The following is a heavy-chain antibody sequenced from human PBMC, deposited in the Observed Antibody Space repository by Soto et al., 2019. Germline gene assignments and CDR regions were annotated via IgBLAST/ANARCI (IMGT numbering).Heavy chain of an antibody. CDR1: GFTFSIYG. J-gene: IGHJ6*02. D-gene: IGHD4-4*01. CDR2: ISYDGSKK. CDR3: ARGRGSKYYGLEV. Sequence: PGGSVRLSCAASGFTFSIYGMHLVRQAPGKGLEWVASISYDGSKKYYVDSVKARFTISRDNSKNTVYLQVNSVSAEDTAVYTCARGRGSKYYGLEVWGRGPKVTSP. V-gene: IGHV3-30*03.